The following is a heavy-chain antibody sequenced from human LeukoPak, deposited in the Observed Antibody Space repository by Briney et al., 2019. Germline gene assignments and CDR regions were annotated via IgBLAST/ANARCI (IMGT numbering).Heavy chain of an antibody. V-gene: IGHV1-46*01. CDR3: EGGRRYGGNSPLDY. Sequence: ASVKDSCKASGYTFSSYYMHWVRQAPGQGREWMGIINASGGGNNDAQKFQGRVIMTRNTSTTTVYMELSRLRSEDTVIYCCEGGRRYGGNSPLDYWGQGTLVTVSS. D-gene: IGHD4-23*01. CDR1: GYTFSSYY. J-gene: IGHJ4*02. CDR2: INASGGGN.